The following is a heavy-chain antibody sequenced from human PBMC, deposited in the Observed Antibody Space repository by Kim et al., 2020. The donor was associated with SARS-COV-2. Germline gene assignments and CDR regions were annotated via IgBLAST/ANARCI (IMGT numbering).Heavy chain of an antibody. D-gene: IGHD3-10*01. V-gene: IGHV4-31*02. CDR3: ARGLIYYGSSEGMDV. J-gene: IGHJ6*02. Sequence: PSLKSRVTISVDTSKNQFSLKLSSVTAADTAVYYCARGLIYYGSSEGMDVWGQGTTVTVSS.